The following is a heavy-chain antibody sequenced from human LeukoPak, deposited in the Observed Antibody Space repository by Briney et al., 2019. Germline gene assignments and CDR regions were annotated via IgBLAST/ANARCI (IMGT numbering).Heavy chain of an antibody. CDR1: GGSFSGYY. J-gene: IGHJ6*03. V-gene: IGHV4-34*01. CDR2: INHSGST. D-gene: IGHD1-14*01. CDR3: ARGNDNHYYYMDV. Sequence: PSETLSLTCAVYGGSFSGYYWSWIRQPPGKGLVWIGEINHSGSTNYNPSLKSRVTISVDTSKNQFSLKLSSVTAADTAVYYCARGNDNHYYYMDVWGKGTTVTVSS.